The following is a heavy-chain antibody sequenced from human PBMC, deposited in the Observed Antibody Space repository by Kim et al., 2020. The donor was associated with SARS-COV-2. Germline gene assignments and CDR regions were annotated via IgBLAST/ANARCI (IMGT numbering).Heavy chain of an antibody. D-gene: IGHD3-3*01. CDR1: GGTFNSHA. CDR3: ATTAFGGSNSRYYFDF. Sequence: SVKVSCKASGGTFNSHAISWVRQAPGQGLEWMGGMIPIFGTSRYAQKFQGRVTMTADKFTNTAYMDVTSLTSEDTAVYYCATTAFGGSNSRYYFDFWGQGTLVTASS. J-gene: IGHJ4*02. CDR2: MIPIFGTS. V-gene: IGHV1-69*06.